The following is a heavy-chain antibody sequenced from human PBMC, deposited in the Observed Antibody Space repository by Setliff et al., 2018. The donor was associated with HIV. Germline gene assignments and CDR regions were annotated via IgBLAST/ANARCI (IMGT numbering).Heavy chain of an antibody. D-gene: IGHD5-18*01. Sequence: GGSLRLSCAASGFTFSSYWMHWVRQAPGKGLEWVSSITSRSSYMYYADSVKGRFTISRDNAKNSLYLQMNSLRAEDTAVYYCARDGYSYGFFDYWGQGTLVTVSS. CDR2: ITSRSSYM. CDR1: GFTFSSYW. V-gene: IGHV3-21*01. CDR3: ARDGYSYGFFDY. J-gene: IGHJ4*02.